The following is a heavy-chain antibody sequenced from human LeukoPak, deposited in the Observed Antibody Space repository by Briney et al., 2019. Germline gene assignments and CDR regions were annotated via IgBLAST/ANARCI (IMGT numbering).Heavy chain of an antibody. J-gene: IGHJ4*02. CDR2: ISRSSTYI. CDR3: ARWYTYYYDSSGSIDY. CDR1: GFTFNSYS. D-gene: IGHD3-22*01. V-gene: IGHV3-21*01. Sequence: KPGGSLRLSCAASGFTFNSYSMNWVRQAPGKGLECVSSISRSSTYIYYADSVKGRFTISRDNAKNSLYLQMNSLRAEDTAVYYCARWYTYYYDSSGSIDYWGQGTLVTVSS.